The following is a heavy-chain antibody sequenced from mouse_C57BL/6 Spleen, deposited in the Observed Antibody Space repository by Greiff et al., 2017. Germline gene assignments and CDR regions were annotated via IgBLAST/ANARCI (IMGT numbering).Heavy chain of an antibody. V-gene: IGHV1-7*01. CDR1: GYTFTSYW. J-gene: IGHJ3*01. CDR2: INPSSGYT. Sequence: VQLQQSGAELAKPGASVKLSCKASGYTFTSYWMHWVKQRPGQGLEWIGYINPSSGYTKYNQKFKDKATLTADKSSSTAYMQLSSLIYEDSAVYYCASGIYYDYDGFAYWGQGTLVTVSA. CDR3: ASGIYYDYDGFAY. D-gene: IGHD2-4*01.